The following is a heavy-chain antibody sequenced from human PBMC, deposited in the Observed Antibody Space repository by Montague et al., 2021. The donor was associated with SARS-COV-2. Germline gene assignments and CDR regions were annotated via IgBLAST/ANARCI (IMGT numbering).Heavy chain of an antibody. V-gene: IGHV4/OR15-8*02. Sequence: ETLSLSCAVSGGFISSGNWWSWVRQPPGKGLEWIGEIFHSGAVSYNPSLKSRLTISMDKSKNEFSLKLNSVTAADTAMYYCARDFVAAVPDRFDSWGQGVLVTVSS. J-gene: IGHJ4*02. CDR3: ARDFVAAVPDRFDS. CDR2: IFHSGAV. D-gene: IGHD6-13*01. CDR1: GGFISSGNW.